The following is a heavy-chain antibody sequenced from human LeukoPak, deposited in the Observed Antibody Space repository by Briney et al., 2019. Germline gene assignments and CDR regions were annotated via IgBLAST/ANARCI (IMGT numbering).Heavy chain of an antibody. V-gene: IGHV3-23*01. CDR2: ISTSGVST. D-gene: IGHD3-10*01. CDR1: GFTFSSYA. CDR3: ARGRGSGYEYYYYMDV. Sequence: GGSVRLSCAASGFTFSSYAMSWVRQAPGKGLEWVSAISTSGVSTHYADSVKGRFTISRDNSKNTLYLQMNSLRAEDTAVYYCARGRGSGYEYYYYMDVWGKGTTVTISS. J-gene: IGHJ6*03.